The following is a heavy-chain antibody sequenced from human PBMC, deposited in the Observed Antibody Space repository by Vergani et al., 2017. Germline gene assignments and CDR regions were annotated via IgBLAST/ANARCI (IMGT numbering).Heavy chain of an antibody. CDR1: GGTFSSYA. CDR2: IIPIFGTA. V-gene: IGHV1-69*01. D-gene: IGHD2-2*01. J-gene: IGHJ5*02. CDR3: ARGAFVVPAARGFWFDP. Sequence: QVQLVQSGAEVKKPGSSVKVSCKASGGTFSSYAISWVRQAPGQGLECMGGIIPIFGTANYAQKFQGRVTITADESTSTAYMELSSLRSEDTAVYYCARGAFVVPAARGFWFDPWGQGTLVTVSS.